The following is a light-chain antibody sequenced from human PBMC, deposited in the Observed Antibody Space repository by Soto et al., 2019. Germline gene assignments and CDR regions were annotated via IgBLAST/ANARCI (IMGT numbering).Light chain of an antibody. CDR1: QSISSW. J-gene: IGKJ2*01. V-gene: IGKV1-5*01. Sequence: DIQMTQSPSTLSASVGDRVTITCRASQSISSWLAWYQQKPGKAPKLLIYDASSLESGVPSRFSGSGSGTEFTLTISSLRPDDFATYYCHQYNSYLYTFGQGTKLEIK. CDR2: DAS. CDR3: HQYNSYLYT.